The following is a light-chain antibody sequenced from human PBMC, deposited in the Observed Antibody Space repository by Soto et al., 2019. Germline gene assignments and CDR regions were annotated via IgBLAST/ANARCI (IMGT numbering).Light chain of an antibody. Sequence: QSLLTQPPSVSGAPGQRVTISCTGSSSNIGAGYEVHWYQQLPGTAPKLLIYGNNSRPSGVPDRFSGSKSGTSASLAITGLQAEDEADYYCQSYDSSLSALYVFGTGTKVTVL. J-gene: IGLJ1*01. V-gene: IGLV1-40*01. CDR3: QSYDSSLSALYV. CDR1: SSNIGAGYE. CDR2: GNN.